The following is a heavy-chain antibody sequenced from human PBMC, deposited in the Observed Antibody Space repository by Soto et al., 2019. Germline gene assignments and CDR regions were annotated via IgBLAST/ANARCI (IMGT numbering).Heavy chain of an antibody. Sequence: SETLSLTCSVSGGSISNGDYYWSWIRQPPGKGLEWIGYIYYSGSTYYNPSLKSRVTISVDTSKNQFSLKLSSVTAADTAVYYCARGGYSSSWYLRWFDPWGQGTLVTVSS. V-gene: IGHV4-30-4*01. CDR1: GGSISNGDYY. CDR3: ARGGYSSSWYLRWFDP. CDR2: IYYSGST. J-gene: IGHJ5*02. D-gene: IGHD6-13*01.